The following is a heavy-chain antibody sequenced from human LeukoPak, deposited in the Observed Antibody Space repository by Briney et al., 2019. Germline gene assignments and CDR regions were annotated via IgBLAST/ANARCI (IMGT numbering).Heavy chain of an antibody. CDR1: GFTFSSYG. J-gene: IGHJ6*03. CDR2: IRYDGSNK. V-gene: IGHV3-30*02. D-gene: IGHD3-16*01. CDR3: AKDKGVFHYMDV. Sequence: GALRLSCAASGFTFSSYGMHWVRQAPGKGLEWVAFIRYDGSNKYYADSVKGRFTISRDNSKNTLYLQMNSLRAEDTAVYYCAKDKGVFHYMDVWGKGTTVTISS.